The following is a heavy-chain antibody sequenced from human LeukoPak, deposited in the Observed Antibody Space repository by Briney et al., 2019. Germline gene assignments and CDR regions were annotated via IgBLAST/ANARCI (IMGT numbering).Heavy chain of an antibody. CDR3: ARAYDSSGYLFCYYYMDV. D-gene: IGHD3-22*01. CDR1: GGSFSGYY. Sequence: SETLSLTCAVYGGSFSGYYWSWIRQPPGKGLEWIGEINHSGSTNYNPSLKSRVTISVDTSKNQFSLKLSSVTAADTAVYYCARAYDSSGYLFCYYYMDVWGKGTTVTVSS. J-gene: IGHJ6*03. V-gene: IGHV4-34*01. CDR2: INHSGST.